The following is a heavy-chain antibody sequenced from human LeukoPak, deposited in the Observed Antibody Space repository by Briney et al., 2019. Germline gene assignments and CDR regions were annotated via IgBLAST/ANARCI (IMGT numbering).Heavy chain of an antibody. Sequence: SETLSLTCTVSGGSISSSSYYWGWTRQPPGMGLEWIGSIYYSGSTYYNPSLKSRVTISVDTSKNQFSLKLSSVTAADTAVYYCARHTFNYYDSSGGFDYWGQGTLVTVSS. CDR1: GGSISSSSYY. CDR3: ARHTFNYYDSSGGFDY. D-gene: IGHD3-22*01. V-gene: IGHV4-39*01. J-gene: IGHJ4*02. CDR2: IYYSGST.